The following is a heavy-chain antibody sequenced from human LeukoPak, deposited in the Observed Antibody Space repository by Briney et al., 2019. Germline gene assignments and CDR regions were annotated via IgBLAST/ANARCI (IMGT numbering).Heavy chain of an antibody. J-gene: IGHJ4*02. Sequence: ASVTVSCKASGYTFTSYGISWVRQAPGQGVEWVGWISAYNGNTNYAQKLQGRVTMTTDTSTSTAHIELRSLGSDDTAVYYCARVFSPYGSGSYSDWGQGTLVTVSS. D-gene: IGHD3-10*01. CDR3: ARVFSPYGSGSYSD. CDR2: ISAYNGNT. V-gene: IGHV1-18*04. CDR1: GYTFTSYG.